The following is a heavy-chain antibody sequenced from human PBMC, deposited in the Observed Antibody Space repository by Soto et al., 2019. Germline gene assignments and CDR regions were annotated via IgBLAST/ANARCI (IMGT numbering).Heavy chain of an antibody. J-gene: IGHJ4*02. CDR1: DSPSITMA. CDR2: SGSI. V-gene: IGHV3-9*01. CDR3: AKDKATNWYQAVDY. D-gene: IGHD7-27*01. Sequence: SLDSPVPPLDSPSITMACTGSARLQARGWNSGSIGYADSVKGRFTISRDNAKNSLYLQMNSLRAEDTALYYCAKDKATNWYQAVDYWGQGTLVTVSS.